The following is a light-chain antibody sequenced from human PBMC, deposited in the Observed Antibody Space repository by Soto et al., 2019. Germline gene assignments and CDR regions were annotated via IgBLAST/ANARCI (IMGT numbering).Light chain of an antibody. V-gene: IGLV2-8*01. CDR3: SSSAGRNKGV. CDR2: GVN. J-gene: IGLJ3*02. Sequence: QSALTQPPSASGSPGQAVTISCTGTSSDVGGYEFVSWYQHHPGKAPKLIIYGVNKRPSGVPDRFSGSRSGNTASLTVSGLQAEDEADYYCSSSAGRNKGVFGGGTQLTVL. CDR1: SSDVGGYEF.